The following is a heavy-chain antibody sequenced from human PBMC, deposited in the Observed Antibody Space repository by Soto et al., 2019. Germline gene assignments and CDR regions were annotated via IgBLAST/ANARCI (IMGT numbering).Heavy chain of an antibody. J-gene: IGHJ3*02. Sequence: GGSLRLSCAASGLNFNIAWLSWVRQAPGKGLEWVGRIKNKADGGTTDNAAPVKDRFTISRDDSKSTLYLQMNSLKTEDTAMYYCTSMNDRDAFDIWGQGTMVTVSS. CDR2: IKNKADGGTT. V-gene: IGHV3-15*01. CDR1: GLNFNIAW. D-gene: IGHD1-1*01. CDR3: TSMNDRDAFDI.